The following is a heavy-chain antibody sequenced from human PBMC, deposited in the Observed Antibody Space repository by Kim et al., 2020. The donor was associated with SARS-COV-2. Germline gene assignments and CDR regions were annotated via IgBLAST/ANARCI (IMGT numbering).Heavy chain of an antibody. CDR1: GGTFSSYA. V-gene: IGHV1-69*13. Sequence: SVKVSCKASGGTFSSYAISWVRQAPGQGLEWMGGIIPIFGTANYAQKFQGRVTITADESTSTAYMELSSLRSEDTAVYYCARAELILRLKYYFDYWGQGTLVTVSS. CDR3: ARAELILRLKYYFDY. CDR2: IIPIFGTA. J-gene: IGHJ4*02. D-gene: IGHD4-17*01.